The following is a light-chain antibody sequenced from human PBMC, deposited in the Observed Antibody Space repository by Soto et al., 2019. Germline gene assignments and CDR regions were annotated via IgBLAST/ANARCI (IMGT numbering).Light chain of an antibody. CDR3: QQRSTWPPFS. J-gene: IGKJ3*01. CDR1: QGVGST. CDR2: DAS. V-gene: IGKV3-15*01. Sequence: ELVLTQSPATLSVSPGERATLSCRASQGVGSTVAWYQQKPGQAPRLLIYDASTRATGIPARFSCDGSGTEFTLTISSLQSDDFAVYYCQQRSTWPPFSFGPGTKVDIK.